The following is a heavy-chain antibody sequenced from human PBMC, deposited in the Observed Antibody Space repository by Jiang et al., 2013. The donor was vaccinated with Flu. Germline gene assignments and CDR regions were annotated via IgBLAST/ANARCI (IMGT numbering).Heavy chain of an antibody. D-gene: IGHD6-13*01. J-gene: IGHJ4*02. CDR1: GGSISDYY. CDR2: IYYSGDT. V-gene: IGHV4-59*01. CDR3: ARARAPEVAAYYFDS. Sequence: GLVKPSETLSLTCTVSGGSISDYYWNWIRQPPGKGLEWIGYIYYSGDTNYNPSLKSRVTISVDTSKNQFSLKLSSVTAADTAIYFCARARAPEVAAYYFDSWGQGMLVIVSS.